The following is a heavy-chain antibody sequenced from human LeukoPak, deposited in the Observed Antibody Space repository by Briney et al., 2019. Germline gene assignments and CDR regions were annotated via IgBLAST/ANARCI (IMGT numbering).Heavy chain of an antibody. CDR1: GYTFAGFY. V-gene: IGHV1-2*02. CDR2: ISPNSGDT. D-gene: IGHD7-27*01. Sequence: ASVKVSCRASGYTFAGFYIHWVRQAPGQGLEWMGWISPNSGDTNYVERFRGRVSMTRDTSISTVYMELSGLTSGDTAVCFCARATWGQGADYWGQGTLVTVSS. J-gene: IGHJ4*02. CDR3: ARATWGQGADY.